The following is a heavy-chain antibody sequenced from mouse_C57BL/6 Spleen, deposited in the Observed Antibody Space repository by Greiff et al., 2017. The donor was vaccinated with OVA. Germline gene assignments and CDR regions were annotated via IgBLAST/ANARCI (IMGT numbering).Heavy chain of an antibody. CDR1: GYTFTDYY. Sequence: EVQLQQSGPVLVKPGASVKMSCKASGYTFTDYYMNWVKQSHGKSLEWIGVINPYNGGTSYNQKFKGKATLTVDKSSSTAYMELNSLTSEDSAVYYCARASDSSGYAWFAYWGQGTLVTVSA. J-gene: IGHJ3*01. CDR2: INPYNGGT. D-gene: IGHD3-2*02. V-gene: IGHV1-19*01. CDR3: ARASDSSGYAWFAY.